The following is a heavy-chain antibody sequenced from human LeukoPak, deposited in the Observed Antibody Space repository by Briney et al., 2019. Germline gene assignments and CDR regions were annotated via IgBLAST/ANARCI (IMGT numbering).Heavy chain of an antibody. J-gene: IGHJ4*02. CDR1: GFTFRSYW. CDR3: ARDSRTSGSYLT. D-gene: IGHD3-10*01. V-gene: IGHV3-74*01. CDR2: INSDGSST. Sequence: GGSLRLSCAASGFTFRSYWMHWVRQAPGKGLVWVSHINSDGSSTSYADSVKGRFTISRDNAKNTLNLQMNSLRAEDTAVYYCARDSRTSGSYLTWGQGTLVTVSS.